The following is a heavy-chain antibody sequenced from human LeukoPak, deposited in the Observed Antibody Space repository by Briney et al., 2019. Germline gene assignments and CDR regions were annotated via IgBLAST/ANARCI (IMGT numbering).Heavy chain of an antibody. CDR1: GFSFSGYA. D-gene: IGHD2/OR15-2a*01. J-gene: IGHJ4*02. CDR2: ISGSGGST. Sequence: GGSLRLSCAASGFSFSGYALSWLRQAPGKGLEWVSAISGSGGSTYYADSVKGRFTISRDNSKNTLYLQMNSLRAEDTAVYYCAKGSVGLYGAYYFDYWGQGTLVTVSS. CDR3: AKGSVGLYGAYYFDY. V-gene: IGHV3-23*01.